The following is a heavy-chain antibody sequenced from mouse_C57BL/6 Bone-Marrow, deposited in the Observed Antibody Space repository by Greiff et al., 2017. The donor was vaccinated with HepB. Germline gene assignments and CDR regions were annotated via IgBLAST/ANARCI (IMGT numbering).Heavy chain of an antibody. V-gene: IGHV1-55*01. Sequence: QVQLQQPGAELVKPGASVKMSCKASGYTFTSYWITWVKQRPGQGLEWIGDIYPGSGSTNYNEKFKGKATFTADTSSNTAYMQLSSLTTEDSAISYWASPNDYWGQGTLVTVSA. J-gene: IGHJ3*01. CDR2: IYPGSGST. CDR1: GYTFTSYW. CDR3: ASPNDY.